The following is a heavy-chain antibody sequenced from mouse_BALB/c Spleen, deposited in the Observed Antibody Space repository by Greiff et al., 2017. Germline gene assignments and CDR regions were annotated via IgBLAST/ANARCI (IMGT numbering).Heavy chain of an antibody. J-gene: IGHJ2*01. CDR2: ISSGSSTI. D-gene: IGHD1-1*01. Sequence: DVKLVESGGGLVQPGGSLKLSCAASGFTFSSFGMHWVRQAPEKGLEWVAYISSGSSTIYYADTVKGRFTISRDNPKNTLFLQMTSLRSEDTAMYYCARPYYYGSSYILDYWGQGTTLTVSS. CDR3: ARPYYYGSSYILDY. CDR1: GFTFSSFG. V-gene: IGHV5-17*02.